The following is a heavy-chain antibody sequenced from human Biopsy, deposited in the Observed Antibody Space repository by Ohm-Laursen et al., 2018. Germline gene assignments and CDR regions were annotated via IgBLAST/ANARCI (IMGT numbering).Heavy chain of an antibody. D-gene: IGHD4-11*01. CDR1: GDSVTKYY. CDR3: ARDSGILNYGNFKDYHYYGMDV. Sequence: PSETLSLTCTVSGDSVTKYYWSWIRQPPGKGLEWIGHIYYSVMTNYNPSLQSRVSISVDTSRNQVSLTLSSVTAADTAVYYCARDSGILNYGNFKDYHYYGMDVWGQGTKVTVSS. CDR2: IYYSVMT. V-gene: IGHV4-59*02. J-gene: IGHJ6*02.